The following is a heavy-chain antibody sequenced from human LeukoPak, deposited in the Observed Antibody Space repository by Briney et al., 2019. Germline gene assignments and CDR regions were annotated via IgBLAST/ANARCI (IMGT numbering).Heavy chain of an antibody. Sequence: SETLSLTCTVSGGSISSSSYYWAWIRQPPGKGLEWIGSIYYSGTTYYNPSLTSRVTISVDTSKNQFSLKLSSVTAADTAVYYCARRSAYAPYYFDYWGQGTLVTVSS. J-gene: IGHJ4*02. CDR3: ARRSAYAPYYFDY. D-gene: IGHD3-22*01. CDR1: GGSISSSSYY. CDR2: IYYSGTT. V-gene: IGHV4-39*01.